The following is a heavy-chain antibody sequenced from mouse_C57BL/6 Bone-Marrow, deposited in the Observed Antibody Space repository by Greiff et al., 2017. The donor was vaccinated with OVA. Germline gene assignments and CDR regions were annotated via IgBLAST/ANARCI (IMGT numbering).Heavy chain of an antibody. D-gene: IGHD2-14*01. V-gene: IGHV3-6*01. J-gene: IGHJ4*01. Sequence: EVKLVESGPGLVKPSQSLSLTCSVTGYSITSGYYWNWIRQFPGNKLEWMGYISYDGSNNYNPSLKNRISITRDTSKNQFFLKLNSVTTEDTATYYCARRYRRYCYAMDYWGQGTSVTVSS. CDR2: ISYDGSN. CDR3: ARRYRRYCYAMDY. CDR1: GYSITSGYY.